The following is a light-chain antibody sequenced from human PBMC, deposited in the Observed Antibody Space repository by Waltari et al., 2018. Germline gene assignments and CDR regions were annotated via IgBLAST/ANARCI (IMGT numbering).Light chain of an antibody. J-gene: IGLJ2*01. CDR3: CSYAGYFTV. Sequence: QSVLTQPASVSGSPGQSITISCTGTSSDVGTYNYVSWYQHHPGRAPKLIIYDVRGRPSGITNRFSGSKSGNTASLTISGLQAEDEADYFCCSYAGYFTVFGGGTHLTVL. CDR2: DVR. CDR1: SSDVGTYNY. V-gene: IGLV2-23*02.